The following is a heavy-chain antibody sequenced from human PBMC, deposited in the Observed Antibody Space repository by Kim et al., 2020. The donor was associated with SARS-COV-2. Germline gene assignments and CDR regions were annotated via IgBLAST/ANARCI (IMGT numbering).Heavy chain of an antibody. Sequence: ASVKVSCKTSGYAFTDYYLHWLRQAPGQGLDWMGRIDPRDGDTKFAQKFQGRVAMTRDDSLNTGYMELSGLRSDDTAVYYCATDAGYFGAGIYFDYWGQGALVTVSS. V-gene: IGHV1-2*06. CDR2: IDPRDGDT. CDR1: GYAFTDYY. D-gene: IGHD3-3*01. CDR3: ATDAGYFGAGIYFDY. J-gene: IGHJ4*02.